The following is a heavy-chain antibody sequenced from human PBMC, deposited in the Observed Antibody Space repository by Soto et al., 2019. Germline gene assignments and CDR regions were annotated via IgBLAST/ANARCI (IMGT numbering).Heavy chain of an antibody. CDR2: IIPIFGTA. CDR3: ARDLNYYDSSGYYNDY. V-gene: IGHV1-69*13. D-gene: IGHD3-22*01. J-gene: IGHJ4*02. CDR1: GGTFSSYA. Sequence: GXSVKVSCKASGGTFSSYAISWVRQAPVQGLEWMGGIIPIFGTANYAQKFQGRVTITADESTSTAYMELSSLRSEDTAVYYCARDLNYYDSSGYYNDYWGQGTLVTVSS.